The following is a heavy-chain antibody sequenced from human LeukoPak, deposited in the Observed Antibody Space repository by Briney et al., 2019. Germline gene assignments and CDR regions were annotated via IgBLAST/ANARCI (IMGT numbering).Heavy chain of an antibody. CDR2: ISSSSGYI. V-gene: IGHV3-21*01. D-gene: IGHD3-10*01. CDR1: GFTFSSYS. CDR3: ARVWFGESGWFDP. J-gene: IGHJ5*02. Sequence: GGSLRLSCAASGFTFSSYSMNWVRQAPGKGLEWVSFISSSSGYIYYADSVKGRFTISRDNAKNSLYLQMNSLRAVDTAVYYCARVWFGESGWFDPWGQGTLVTVSS.